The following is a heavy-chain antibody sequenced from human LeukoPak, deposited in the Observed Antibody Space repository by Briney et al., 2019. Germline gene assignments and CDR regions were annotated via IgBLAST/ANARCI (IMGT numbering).Heavy chain of an antibody. CDR3: ARTVGATTGLSDY. D-gene: IGHD1-26*01. V-gene: IGHV4-59*01. CDR1: GGSISSYY. J-gene: IGHJ4*02. CDR2: IYYSGST. Sequence: SETLSLTCAVSGGSISSYYWSWIRQPPGKGLEWIGYIYYSGSTNYNPSLKSRVTIPVDTSKNQFSLKLSSVTAADTAVYYCARTVGATTGLSDYWGQGTLVTVSS.